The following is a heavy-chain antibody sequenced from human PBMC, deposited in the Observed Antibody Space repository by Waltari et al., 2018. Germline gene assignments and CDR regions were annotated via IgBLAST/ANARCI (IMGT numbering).Heavy chain of an antibody. CDR2: ISSSSSTI. CDR1: GFTFSSYS. CDR3: ARKVEGSSSSFDY. D-gene: IGHD6-6*01. V-gene: IGHV3-48*04. Sequence: EVQLVESGGGLVQPGGSLRLSCAASGFTFSSYSMNWVRQAPGKGLEWVSYISSSSSTIYYADSVRGRFTISRDNAKNSLYLQMNSLRAEDTAVYYCARKVEGSSSSFDYWGQGTLVTVSS. J-gene: IGHJ4*02.